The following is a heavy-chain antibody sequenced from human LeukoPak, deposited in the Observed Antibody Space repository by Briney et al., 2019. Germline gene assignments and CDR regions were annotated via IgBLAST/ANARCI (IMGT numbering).Heavy chain of an antibody. CDR2: INPSGGST. Sequence: GASVKVSCKASGYTFTSYYMHWVRQDPGQGLEWMGIINPSGGSTSYAQKFQGRVTMTRDTSTSTVYMELSSLRSEDTAVYYCARTLAAVAGRKRYYFDYWGQGTLVTVSS. CDR3: ARTLAAVAGRKRYYFDY. CDR1: GYTFTSYY. J-gene: IGHJ4*02. V-gene: IGHV1-46*01. D-gene: IGHD6-19*01.